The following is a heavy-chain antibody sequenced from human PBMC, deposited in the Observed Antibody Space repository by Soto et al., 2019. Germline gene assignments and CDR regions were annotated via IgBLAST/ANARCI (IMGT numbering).Heavy chain of an antibody. Sequence: EVPLLESGGGSVQPGGSLRLSCAASGFTFSSYAMTWVRQAPGKGLGWVSAISGSGAYTYYANSVKGRFTISRDNSKNTLYLQLNSLRAEDTAVYYCAKYGCSSTSCQCDYWGQGTRVTVSS. D-gene: IGHD2-2*01. J-gene: IGHJ4*02. CDR3: AKYGCSSTSCQCDY. CDR1: GFTFSSYA. V-gene: IGHV3-23*01. CDR2: ISGSGAYT.